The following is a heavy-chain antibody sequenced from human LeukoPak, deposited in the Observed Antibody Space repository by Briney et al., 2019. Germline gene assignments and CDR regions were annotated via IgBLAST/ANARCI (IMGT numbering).Heavy chain of an antibody. J-gene: IGHJ5*02. CDR1: GDSIISQY. CDR2: VYYTGTT. V-gene: IGHV4-59*11. Sequence: SETLSLTCSVSGDSIISQYWSWIRQPPGKGLEWIGHVYYTGTTNYNPSLKSRVTISVDTSKNQFSLKLSSGTAADTAVYYCARDRRYYDTTGSPLGWFDPWGQGTLVTVSS. CDR3: ARDRRYYDTTGSPLGWFDP. D-gene: IGHD3-22*01.